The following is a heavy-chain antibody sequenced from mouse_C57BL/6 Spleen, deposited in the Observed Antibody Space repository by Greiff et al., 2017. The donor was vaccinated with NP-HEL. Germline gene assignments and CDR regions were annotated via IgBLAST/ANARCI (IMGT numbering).Heavy chain of an antibody. Sequence: VQLQRSGPGLVQPSQSLSITCTASGFSLTSYGVHWVRQSPGKGLEWLGVIWSGGSTDYNAAFISRLSISKDNSKSQVFFKMHRLQADDTAIYYCARGGTTVVAWYFDVWGTGTTVTVSS. CDR2: IWSGGST. CDR3: ARGGTTVVAWYFDV. J-gene: IGHJ1*03. CDR1: GFSLTSYG. D-gene: IGHD1-1*01. V-gene: IGHV2-2*01.